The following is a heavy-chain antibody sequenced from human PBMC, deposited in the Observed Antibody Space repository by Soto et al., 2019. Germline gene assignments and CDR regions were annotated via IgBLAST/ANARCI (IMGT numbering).Heavy chain of an antibody. CDR1: GGTFSSYA. D-gene: IGHD2-15*01. CDR3: ARRSYCSGGSCFVYYYYYGMAV. Sequence: GASVKVSCKASGGTFSSYAISWVRQAPGQGLEWMGGIIPIFGTANYAQKFQGRVTITADESTSTAYMELSSLRSEDTAVYYCARRSYCSGGSCFVYYYYYGMAVWGQGTTVTVSS. CDR2: IIPIFGTA. V-gene: IGHV1-69*13. J-gene: IGHJ6*02.